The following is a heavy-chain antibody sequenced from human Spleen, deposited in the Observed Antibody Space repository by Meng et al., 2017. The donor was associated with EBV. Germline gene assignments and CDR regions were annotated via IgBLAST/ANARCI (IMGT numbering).Heavy chain of an antibody. CDR3: ARQSTTLGSGYGDFPFDH. CDR1: VDSISRAHYY. CDR2: FSFGGRT. J-gene: IGHJ4*02. V-gene: IGHV4-39*01. Sequence: QPRRQESVPGLVKPWETLSLTCTVSVDSISRAHYYWGWIPQPPGKGLQWIGSFSFGGRTFYNASLNSRVSISVDTSKNHFSLDLISVTAADTAVYYCARQSTTLGSGYGDFPFDHWGQGTLVTVSS. D-gene: IGHD4-17*01.